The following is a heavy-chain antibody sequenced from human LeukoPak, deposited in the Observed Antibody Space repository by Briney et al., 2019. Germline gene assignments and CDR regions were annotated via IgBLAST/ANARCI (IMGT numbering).Heavy chain of an antibody. Sequence: PGGSLRLSCAASGFTFSSYGMHWVRQAPGKGLEWVAFIRYDGSNKYYADSVKGRFTISRDNSKNTLYLQMNSLRAEDTAVYYCAKDYPRGRHYYDSSGGWGQGTLVTVSS. D-gene: IGHD3-22*01. V-gene: IGHV3-30*02. CDR2: IRYDGSNK. J-gene: IGHJ4*02. CDR1: GFTFSSYG. CDR3: AKDYPRGRHYYDSSGG.